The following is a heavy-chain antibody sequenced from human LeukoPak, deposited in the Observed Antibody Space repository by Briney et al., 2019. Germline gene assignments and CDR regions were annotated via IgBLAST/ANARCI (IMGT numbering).Heavy chain of an antibody. D-gene: IGHD3-10*01. CDR2: IYYSART. CDR3: ARHAGANAY. J-gene: IGHJ4*02. Sequence: SETLSLTCTVSGGSLSSNSYYWVWLGPPPGKGREWIGSIYYSARTYSKPSLKSRVTISVDTSKNQFSLKLSSVTAADTAVYYCARHAGANAYWGQGTPVTAPS. V-gene: IGHV4-39*01. CDR1: GGSLSSNSYY.